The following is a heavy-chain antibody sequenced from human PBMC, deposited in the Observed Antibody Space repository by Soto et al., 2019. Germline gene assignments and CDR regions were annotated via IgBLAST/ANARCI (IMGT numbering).Heavy chain of an antibody. V-gene: IGHV4-59*01. CDR1: GGSMNNYY. CDR2: ISYMGTT. Sequence: SETLSLTCTVSGGSMNNYYWSWIRQAPGKGLQYIGYISYMGTTNYNPSLKSRVTISVDTSKNQFSLKLTSVTAADTALYYCTKSSGGYVNSRYYGGDYDSWGRGTLVTVSS. J-gene: IGHJ4*02. D-gene: IGHD3-22*01. CDR3: TKSSGGYVNSRYYGGDYDS.